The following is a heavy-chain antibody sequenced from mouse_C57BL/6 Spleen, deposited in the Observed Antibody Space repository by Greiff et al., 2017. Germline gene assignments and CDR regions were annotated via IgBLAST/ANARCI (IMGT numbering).Heavy chain of an antibody. D-gene: IGHD2-1*01. J-gene: IGHJ2*01. CDR3: ARGNYGNY. CDR2: FIPNKGGT. V-gene: IGHV1-26*01. CDR1: GYTFTDYY. Sequence: VQLQQSGPELVKPGASVKISCKASGYTFTDYYMNWVKRSHGRSLEWIGVFIPNKGGTSYNQKFKGKATLTVDKSSRTAYMELRSLTSEDSAVYYCARGNYGNYWGQGTTRTVSS.